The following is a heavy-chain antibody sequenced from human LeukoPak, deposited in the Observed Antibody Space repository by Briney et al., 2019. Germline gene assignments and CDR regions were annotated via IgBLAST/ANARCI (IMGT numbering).Heavy chain of an antibody. Sequence: PGGSLRLSCAASGFTFSSYAMTWVRQAPGKGLEWVSAISGSGGGTYYADSVKGRFTISRDNSKSTLFLQMNSLRAEDTAIYYCAKDLRHCSTTRCYKEYFDPWGQGTLVTVSS. CDR2: ISGSGGGT. V-gene: IGHV3-23*01. CDR3: AKDLRHCSTTRCYKEYFDP. J-gene: IGHJ5*02. CDR1: GFTFSSYA. D-gene: IGHD2-2*02.